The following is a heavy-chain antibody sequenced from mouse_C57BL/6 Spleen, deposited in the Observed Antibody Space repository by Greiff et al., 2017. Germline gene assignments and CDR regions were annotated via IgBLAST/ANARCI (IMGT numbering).Heavy chain of an antibody. D-gene: IGHD2-13*01. CDR1: GFTFSDYY. CDR2: INYDGSST. CDR3: ARDWGDGDSRYAMDY. J-gene: IGHJ4*01. Sequence: EVQLVESEGGLVQPGSSMKLSCTASGFTFSDYYMAWVRQVPEKGLEWVANINYDGSSTYYLDSLKSRFIISRDNAKNILYLQMSSLKSEDTATYYCARDWGDGDSRYAMDYWGQGTSVTVSS. V-gene: IGHV5-16*01.